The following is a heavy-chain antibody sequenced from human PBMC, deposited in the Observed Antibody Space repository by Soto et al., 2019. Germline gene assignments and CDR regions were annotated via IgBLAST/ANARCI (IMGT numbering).Heavy chain of an antibody. D-gene: IGHD3-3*01. Sequence: EVQLLESGGGLVQPGGSLRLSCAASGFTFSSYAMSWVRQAPGKGLEWVSAISGSGGSTYYADSVKGRFTISRDNSKNTLYLQTNSLRAEDTAVYYCAKGTKTILEWLYHDAFDIWGQGTMVTVSS. J-gene: IGHJ3*02. CDR2: ISGSGGST. V-gene: IGHV3-23*01. CDR1: GFTFSSYA. CDR3: AKGTKTILEWLYHDAFDI.